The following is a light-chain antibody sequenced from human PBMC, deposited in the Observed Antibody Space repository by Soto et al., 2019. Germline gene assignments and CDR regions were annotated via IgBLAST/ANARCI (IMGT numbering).Light chain of an antibody. CDR1: QSVLYNSNNKNH. Sequence: DFVMTQAPDSLAVSLGERATINCKSSQSVLYNSNNKNHLGWFQQKPGHPPKLLIYGASFRPSGVPDRFSVSGSGTDFTLTISSLQAEDVAVYYCQQDYSIPFTFGQGTKLEI. CDR3: QQDYSIPFT. J-gene: IGKJ2*01. CDR2: GAS. V-gene: IGKV4-1*01.